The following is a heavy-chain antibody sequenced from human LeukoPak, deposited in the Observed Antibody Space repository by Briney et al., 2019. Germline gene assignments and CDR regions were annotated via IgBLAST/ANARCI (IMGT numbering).Heavy chain of an antibody. CDR2: IYYSGNT. V-gene: IGHV4-31*03. Sequence: SETLSLTCTVSGGSISSGGYFWNWIRQLPAEGLEWIGYIYYSGNTYYNPSLKSRVAISVDTSQNQFSLKLSSLTAADTAVYYCARESSSTTTWGQGTLVTVSS. J-gene: IGHJ5*02. D-gene: IGHD2-2*01. CDR1: GGSISSGGYF. CDR3: ARESSSTTT.